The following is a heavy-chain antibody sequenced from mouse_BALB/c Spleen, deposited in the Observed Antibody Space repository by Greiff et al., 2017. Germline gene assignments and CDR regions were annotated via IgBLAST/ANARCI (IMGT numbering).Heavy chain of an antibody. CDR3: ASVYDGYYEEAMDY. D-gene: IGHD2-3*01. CDR2: IDPYNGGT. CDR1: GYAFTSYN. Sequence: EVQLQQSGPELVKPGASVKVSCKASGYAFTSYNMYWVKQSPGKSLEWIGYIDPYNGGTSYNQKFKGKATLTVDKSSSTAYMHLNSLTSEDSAVYYCASVYDGYYEEAMDYWGQGTSVTVSS. V-gene: IGHV1S135*01. J-gene: IGHJ4*01.